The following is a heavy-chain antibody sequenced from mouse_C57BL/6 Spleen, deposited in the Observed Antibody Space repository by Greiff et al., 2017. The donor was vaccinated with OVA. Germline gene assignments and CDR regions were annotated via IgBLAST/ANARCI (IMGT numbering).Heavy chain of an antibody. D-gene: IGHD2-5*01. CDR2: ISSGGSYT. CDR3: ASGGMSNYEGFAY. CDR1: GFTFSSYG. Sequence: DVKLVESGGDLVKPGGSLKLSCAASGFTFSSYGMSWVRQTPDKRLEWVATISSGGSYTYYPDSVKGRFTISRDNAKNTLYLQMSSLKSEDTAMDYCASGGMSNYEGFAYWGQGTLVTVSA. J-gene: IGHJ3*01. V-gene: IGHV5-6*02.